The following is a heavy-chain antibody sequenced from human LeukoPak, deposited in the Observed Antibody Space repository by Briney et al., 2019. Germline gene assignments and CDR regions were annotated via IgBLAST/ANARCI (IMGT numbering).Heavy chain of an antibody. V-gene: IGHV4-4*07. J-gene: IGHJ4*02. CDR2: ISTSGST. CDR1: GGSISSYY. D-gene: IGHD3-22*01. Sequence: SSETLSLTCTVSGGSISSYYWSWIRQPAGKGLESIGHISTSGSTNYNPSLKSRVTMSVDTSKNQFSLKLSSVTAADTAVYYCARVRYSDSSVLTRKRSYYFDYWGQGTLVTVSS. CDR3: ARVRYSDSSVLTRKRSYYFDY.